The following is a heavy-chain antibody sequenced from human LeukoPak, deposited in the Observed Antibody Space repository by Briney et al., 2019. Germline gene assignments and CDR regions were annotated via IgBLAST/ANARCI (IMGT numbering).Heavy chain of an antibody. Sequence: SETLSLTCTVSGGSISSRSYYWGWIRQPPGKGLVWIGKISDSGNSYYSPSLRSRVTISIDTSKNQFSLKLSSVTATDTAVYYCARARPGNDGGNFDYWGQGTLVTVSS. CDR2: ISDSGNS. CDR3: ARARPGNDGGNFDY. D-gene: IGHD1-1*01. J-gene: IGHJ4*02. CDR1: GGSISSRSYY. V-gene: IGHV4-39*01.